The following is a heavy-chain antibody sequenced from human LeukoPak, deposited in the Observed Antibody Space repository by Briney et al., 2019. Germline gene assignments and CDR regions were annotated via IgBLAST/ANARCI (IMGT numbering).Heavy chain of an antibody. CDR1: GFTFSSYA. CDR3: AKSRVWGSYRLYYFDY. J-gene: IGHJ4*02. CDR2: ISGSGGST. Sequence: PGGSLRLSCAASGFTFSSYAMSWVRQAPGKGLEWVSAISGSGGSTYYADSVKGRFTISRDNSKNTLYLQMNSLRAEDTAVYYCAKSRVWGSYRLYYFDYWGQGTLVTVSS. V-gene: IGHV3-23*01. D-gene: IGHD3-16*02.